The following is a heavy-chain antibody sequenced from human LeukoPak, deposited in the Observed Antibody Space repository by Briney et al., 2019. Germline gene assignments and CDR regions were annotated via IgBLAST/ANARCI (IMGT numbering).Heavy chain of an antibody. D-gene: IGHD1-26*01. Sequence: SETLSLTCTVSGSSITRGYYWGWIRQPPGKGLEWIGSIYHSGSTYYNPSLKSRVTISVDTSKKQFSLKMSSVTAADTAVYYCAREVVGATHFDYWGQGTLVTVSS. CDR1: GSSITRGYY. CDR3: AREVVGATHFDY. J-gene: IGHJ4*02. CDR2: IYHSGST. V-gene: IGHV4-38-2*02.